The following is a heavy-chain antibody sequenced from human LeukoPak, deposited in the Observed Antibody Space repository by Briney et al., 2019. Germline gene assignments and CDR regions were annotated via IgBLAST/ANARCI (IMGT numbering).Heavy chain of an antibody. D-gene: IGHD2-15*01. J-gene: IGHJ4*02. CDR1: GGSISSYY. CDR3: GRGAPDGNDYGDD. V-gene: IGHV4-59*01. CDR2: IFHSGST. Sequence: PSETLSLTCTVSGGSISSYYWSWIRQPPGKGLEWIGYIFHSGSTNSNPSLKSRVTISVDTSQNQLSLKLRSVTAAYTAVYDMGRGAPDGNDYGDDWGQGTLVTVSS.